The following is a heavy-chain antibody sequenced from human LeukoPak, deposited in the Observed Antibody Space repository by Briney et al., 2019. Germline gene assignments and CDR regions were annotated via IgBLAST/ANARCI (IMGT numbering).Heavy chain of an antibody. J-gene: IGHJ4*02. CDR2: ISYDGSNK. Sequence: PGRSLRLSCAASGFTFSSYAMHWVRQAPGKGLEWVAVISYDGSNKYYADSVKGRFTISRDNSKNTLYLQMNSLRAEDTAVYYCARSGWLQFYYFDYWGQGTLVTVSS. CDR3: ARSGWLQFYYFDY. V-gene: IGHV3-30-3*01. D-gene: IGHD5-24*01. CDR1: GFTFSSYA.